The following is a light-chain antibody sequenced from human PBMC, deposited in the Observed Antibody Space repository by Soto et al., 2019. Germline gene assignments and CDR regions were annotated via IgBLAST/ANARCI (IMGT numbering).Light chain of an antibody. CDR2: KTS. V-gene: IGKV1-5*03. J-gene: IGKJ1*01. CDR3: QHYNDYSWT. Sequence: DIHMTQSPSTLSASAGDRVTITCRASQSISIWLAWYQQKPGKAPNLLIYKTSSLESGVPSRFGGSGSGTEFTLTISSLQPDDFATYYCQHYNDYSWTFGQGTKVEIK. CDR1: QSISIW.